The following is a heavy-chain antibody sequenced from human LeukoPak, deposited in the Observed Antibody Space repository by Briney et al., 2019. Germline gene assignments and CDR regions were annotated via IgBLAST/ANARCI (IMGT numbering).Heavy chain of an antibody. Sequence: PGGSLRLSCAASGFTFSSYAMSWVRQAPGKGLEWLALISFDAHEKFYADSVKGRFTISRDNSKNTIYLEMATLRSGDTGLFYCARASDALRATDAFDVWGQGTMVTVSS. CDR1: GFTFSSYA. CDR3: ARASDALRATDAFDV. J-gene: IGHJ3*01. CDR2: ISFDAHEK. D-gene: IGHD3-10*01. V-gene: IGHV3-30-3*01.